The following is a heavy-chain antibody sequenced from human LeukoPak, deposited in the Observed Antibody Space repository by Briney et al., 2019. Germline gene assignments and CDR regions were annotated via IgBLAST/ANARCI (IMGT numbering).Heavy chain of an antibody. Sequence: SGGSLRLSCAASGLTFSSYEMNWVRQAPGKGLEWVSYISRSGSTIYYADSVKGRFTISRDNAKNSLYLQMNSLRAEDTAVYYCARDGTYAGNSVPFDIWGQGTMVTVSS. D-gene: IGHD4-23*01. CDR3: ARDGTYAGNSVPFDI. J-gene: IGHJ3*02. CDR2: ISRSGSTI. CDR1: GLTFSSYE. V-gene: IGHV3-48*03.